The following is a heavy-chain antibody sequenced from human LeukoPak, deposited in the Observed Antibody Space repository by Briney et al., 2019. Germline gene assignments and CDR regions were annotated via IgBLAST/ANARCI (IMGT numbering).Heavy chain of an antibody. CDR2: INHSGST. V-gene: IGHV4-34*01. J-gene: IGHJ5*02. CDR1: GGSFSGYY. Sequence: PSETLSLTCAVYGGSFSGYYWSWIRQPPGKGLEWIGEINHSGSTNYNPSLESRVTISVDTSKNQFSLKLSSVTAADTAVYYCARTRTGVNWFDPWGQGTLVTVSS. D-gene: IGHD1-14*01. CDR3: ARTRTGVNWFDP.